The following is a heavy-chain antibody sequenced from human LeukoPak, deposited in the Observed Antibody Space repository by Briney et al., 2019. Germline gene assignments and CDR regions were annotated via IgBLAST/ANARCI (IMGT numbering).Heavy chain of an antibody. D-gene: IGHD3-10*01. Sequence: SGPTLVNPTQTLTLTCTFSGFSLSTSGVGVGWIRQPPGKALEWLALIYWDDDIRYSPSLKSRLTITKDTSKNQVVLTMTNMDPVDTATYYCAHRPPTMVRGVPPAGFDPWGQGTLVTVSS. CDR1: GFSLSTSGVG. CDR3: AHRPPTMVRGVPPAGFDP. V-gene: IGHV2-5*02. J-gene: IGHJ5*02. CDR2: IYWDDDI.